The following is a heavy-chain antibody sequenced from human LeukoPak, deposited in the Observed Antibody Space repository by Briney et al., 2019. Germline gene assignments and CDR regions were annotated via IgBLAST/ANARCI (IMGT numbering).Heavy chain of an antibody. D-gene: IGHD6-13*01. CDR1: GFTFSSYS. J-gene: IGHJ4*02. Sequence: GGSLRLSCAASGFTFSSYSMNWVRQAPGKGLEWVSSISSSSSYIYYADSVKGRFTISRDNAKNSLYLQMNSLRAGDTAVYYCARVGVAAAGTDYFDYWGQGTLVTVSS. CDR2: ISSSSSYI. CDR3: ARVGVAAAGTDYFDY. V-gene: IGHV3-21*01.